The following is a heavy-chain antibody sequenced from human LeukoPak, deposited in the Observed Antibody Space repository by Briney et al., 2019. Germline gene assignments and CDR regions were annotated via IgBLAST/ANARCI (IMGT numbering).Heavy chain of an antibody. CDR1: GGSISSSSYY. J-gene: IGHJ4*02. D-gene: IGHD6-19*01. CDR3: ARSIAVAGEFDY. V-gene: IGHV4-39*01. CDR2: IYYSGST. Sequence: SETLSLTCTVSGGSISSSSYYWGWIRQPPGKGLDRIGSIYYSGSTYYNPSLKSRVTISVDTSKNQFSLKLSSVTAADTAVYYCARSIAVAGEFDYWGQGTLVTVSS.